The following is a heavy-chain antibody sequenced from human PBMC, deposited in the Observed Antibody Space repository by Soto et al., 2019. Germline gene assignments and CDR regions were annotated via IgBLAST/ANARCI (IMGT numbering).Heavy chain of an antibody. Sequence: QVQLVESGGGVVQPGRSLRLSCAASGFTFSSYGMHWVRQAPGKGLEWVAVISYDGSNKYYADSVKGRFTISRDNSMNTLYLQMNSLRAEDTAVYYCAKDMGSSTSFLYGMDVWGQGTTVTVSS. D-gene: IGHD2-2*01. CDR1: GFTFSSYG. V-gene: IGHV3-30*18. CDR3: AKDMGSSTSFLYGMDV. CDR2: ISYDGSNK. J-gene: IGHJ6*02.